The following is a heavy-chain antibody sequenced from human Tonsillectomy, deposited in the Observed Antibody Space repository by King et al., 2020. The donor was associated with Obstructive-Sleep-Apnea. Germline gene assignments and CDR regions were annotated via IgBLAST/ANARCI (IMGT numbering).Heavy chain of an antibody. CDR1: GFTFTSSA. D-gene: IGHD6-19*01. V-gene: IGHV1-58*01. J-gene: IGHJ4*02. CDR3: AASAYSSGWYSDY. CDR2: IVVGSGNT. Sequence: QLVSSGPEVKKPGTSVKVSCKASGFTFTSSAVQWVRQARGQRLEWIGWIVVGSGNTNYAQKFQERVTITRDMSTSTAYMELSSLRSEDTAVYYCAASAYSSGWYSDYWGQGTLVTVSS.